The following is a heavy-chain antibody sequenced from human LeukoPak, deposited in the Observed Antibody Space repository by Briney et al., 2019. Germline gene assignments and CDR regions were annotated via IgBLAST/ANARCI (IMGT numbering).Heavy chain of an antibody. V-gene: IGHV3-30*04. CDR2: ISYDGSIK. J-gene: IGHJ4*02. D-gene: IGHD3-10*01. Sequence: GGSLRLSCAASGFTFSSYTMHWVRQAPGKGLEWVAVISYDGSIKYYADSVKGRFIISRDSSKNTLYLQMSSVRAEDTAVYYCAREDGYYFDYWGQGTLVTVSS. CDR3: AREDGYYFDY. CDR1: GFTFSSYT.